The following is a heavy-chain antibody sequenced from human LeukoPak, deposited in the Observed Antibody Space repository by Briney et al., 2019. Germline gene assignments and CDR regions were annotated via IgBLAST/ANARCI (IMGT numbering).Heavy chain of an antibody. V-gene: IGHV4-30-2*01. D-gene: IGHD4-17*01. CDR1: GSSISSGGYS. Sequence: SETLSLTCAVSGSSISSGGYSWSWIRQPPGKGLEWIGYIYHSGSTYYNPSLKSRVTISVDRSKNQFSLKLSSVTAADTAVYYCARECTVTTGVIDYWGQGTLVTVSS. CDR2: IYHSGST. J-gene: IGHJ4*02. CDR3: ARECTVTTGVIDY.